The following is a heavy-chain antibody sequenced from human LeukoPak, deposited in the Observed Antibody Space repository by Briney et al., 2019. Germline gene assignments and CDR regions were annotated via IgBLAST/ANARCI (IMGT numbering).Heavy chain of an antibody. D-gene: IGHD6-19*01. CDR3: AKRAVTSSVYNWFDP. Sequence: SETLSLTCAVSGGSISTYYWNWIRQPPGKGLEWIGCIYYTGTTIYNPSLKSRVTISEDTSKNHSALTLSSVTAPDTAVYYWAKRAVTSSVYNWFDPWGQGTLVTVSS. V-gene: IGHV4-59*08. CDR2: IYYTGTT. J-gene: IGHJ5*02. CDR1: GGSISTYY.